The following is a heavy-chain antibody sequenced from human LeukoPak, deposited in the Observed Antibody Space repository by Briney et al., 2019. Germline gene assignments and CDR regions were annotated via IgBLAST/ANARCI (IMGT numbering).Heavy chain of an antibody. CDR2: ISSSSSTI. CDR1: GFTFSSCS. D-gene: IGHD6-13*01. CDR3: ARAEGSSWYWWFDP. Sequence: GGSLRLSCAASGFTFSSCSMNWVRQAPGKGLEWVSYISSSSSTIYYADSVKGRFTISRDNAKNSLYLQMNSLRAEDTAVYYCARAEGSSWYWWFDPWGQGTLVTVSS. V-gene: IGHV3-48*01. J-gene: IGHJ5*02.